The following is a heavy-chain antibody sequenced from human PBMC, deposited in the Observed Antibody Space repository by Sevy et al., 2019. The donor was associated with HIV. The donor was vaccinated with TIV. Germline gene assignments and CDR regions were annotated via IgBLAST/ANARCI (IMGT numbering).Heavy chain of an antibody. D-gene: IGHD3-10*01. CDR1: GFTFSSYA. CDR2: ISYDGSNK. CDR3: ARGGEGRGDGFIWFGELLGY. Sequence: GGSLRLSCAASGFTFSSYAMHWVRQAPGKGLEWVAVISYDGSNKYYADSVKGRFTISRDNSKNTLYLQMNSLRAEDTAVYYCARGGEGRGDGFIWFGELLGYWGQGTLVTVSS. V-gene: IGHV3-30-3*01. J-gene: IGHJ4*02.